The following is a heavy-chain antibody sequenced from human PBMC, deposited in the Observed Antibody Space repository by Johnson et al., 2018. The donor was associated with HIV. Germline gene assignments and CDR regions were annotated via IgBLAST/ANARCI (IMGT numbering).Heavy chain of an antibody. Sequence: VQLVESGGGLVQPGGSLRLSCAASGFTFRNYGMHWVRQAPGKGLEWVSSIGGSGTNTYYPDSMKGRFTITSDNSKNSLYLQLTSLRDDDTAVYYCAKTMAQGEYAFDVWGQGTLVTVSS. CDR2: IGGSGTNT. V-gene: IGHV3-23*04. J-gene: IGHJ3*01. CDR1: GFTFRNYG. D-gene: IGHD3-10*01. CDR3: AKTMAQGEYAFDV.